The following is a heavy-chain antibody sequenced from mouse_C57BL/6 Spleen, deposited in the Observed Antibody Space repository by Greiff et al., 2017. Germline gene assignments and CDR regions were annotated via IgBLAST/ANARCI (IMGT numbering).Heavy chain of an antibody. V-gene: IGHV5-6*02. CDR1: GFTFSSYG. D-gene: IGHD1-1*01. Sequence: DVKLVESGGDLVKPGGSLKLSCAASGFTFSSYGMSWVRQTPDKRLEWVATISSGGSYTYYPDSVKGRFTISRDNAKNTLYLQMSSLKSEDTAMYYCARHGITTVVTYFDYWGQGTTLTVSS. CDR3: ARHGITTVVTYFDY. J-gene: IGHJ2*01. CDR2: ISSGGSYT.